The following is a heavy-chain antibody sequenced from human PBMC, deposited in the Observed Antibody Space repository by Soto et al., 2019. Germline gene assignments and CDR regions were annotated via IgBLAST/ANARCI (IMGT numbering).Heavy chain of an antibody. Sequence: QVQLVQSGAEVKKPGASVKVSCKASGYTFTSYAMHWVRQAPGQRLEWMGWINAGNGNTKYSQKFQGRVTITRDTSASTAYMELSSLRSEDTALYYCARSSGWYEVGWFDPWGQGTLVTVSS. CDR2: INAGNGNT. V-gene: IGHV1-3*01. CDR3: ARSSGWYEVGWFDP. CDR1: GYTFTSYA. D-gene: IGHD6-19*01. J-gene: IGHJ5*02.